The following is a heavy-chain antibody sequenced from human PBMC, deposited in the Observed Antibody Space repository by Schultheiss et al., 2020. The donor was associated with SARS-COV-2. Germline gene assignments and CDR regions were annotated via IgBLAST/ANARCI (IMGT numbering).Heavy chain of an antibody. CDR2: VSSDGYST. J-gene: IGHJ6*03. Sequence: GGSLRLSCAASGFTFTGYWMHWVRQVPGKGPVWVSRVSSDGYSTTYADFVKGRFTISRDNSKNTLYLQMNSLRAEDTAVYYCAKAVVPAGSYYYYYYMDVWGKGTTVTVSS. V-gene: IGHV3-74*01. CDR3: AKAVVPAGSYYYYYYMDV. CDR1: GFTFTGYW. D-gene: IGHD2-2*01.